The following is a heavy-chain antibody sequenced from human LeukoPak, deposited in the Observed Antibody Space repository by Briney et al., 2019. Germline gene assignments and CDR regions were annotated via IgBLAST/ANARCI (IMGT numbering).Heavy chain of an antibody. CDR3: AREGVGSSGYYPFDY. Sequence: SETLSLTCTVSGDSIINYYGSWVRQPPGKGLEWMGYIYYIGTTNYNPSLKSRVPISIDTSKNQFSLKLSFVTAADTAVYYCAREGVGSSGYYPFDYWGQGILVTVSS. D-gene: IGHD3-22*01. J-gene: IGHJ4*02. CDR1: GDSIINYY. CDR2: IYYIGTT. V-gene: IGHV4-59*13.